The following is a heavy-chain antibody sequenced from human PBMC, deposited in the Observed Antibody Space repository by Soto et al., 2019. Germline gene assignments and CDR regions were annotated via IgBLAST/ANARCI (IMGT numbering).Heavy chain of an antibody. J-gene: IGHJ5*02. Sequence: QVPLVESGGGVVQPGRSLRLSCAASGFTFSSYAMHWVRQAPGKGLEWVAVISYDGSNKYYADSVKGRFTISRDNSKNSLYLQMNSLRAEDTAVYYCARDPTPLVVNGVNWFDPWGQGTLVTVSS. CDR2: ISYDGSNK. CDR1: GFTFSSYA. V-gene: IGHV3-30-3*01. D-gene: IGHD2-15*01. CDR3: ARDPTPLVVNGVNWFDP.